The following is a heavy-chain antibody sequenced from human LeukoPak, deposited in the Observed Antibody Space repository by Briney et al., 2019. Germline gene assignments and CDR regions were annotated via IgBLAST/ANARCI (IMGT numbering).Heavy chain of an antibody. CDR1: GGSISSGGYS. D-gene: IGHD5-12*01. CDR2: IYHSGST. J-gene: IGHJ4*02. CDR3: ARDQGEKYSGYGIDY. Sequence: PSETLSLTCAVSGGSISSGGYSWSWIRQPPGKGLEWIGYIYHSGSTYYNPSLKSRVTISVDRSKNQFSLKLSSVTAADTAVYYCARDQGEKYSGYGIDYWGQGTLVTVSS. V-gene: IGHV4-30-2*01.